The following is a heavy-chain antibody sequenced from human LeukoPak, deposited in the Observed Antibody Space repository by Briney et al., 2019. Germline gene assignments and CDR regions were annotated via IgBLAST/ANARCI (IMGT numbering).Heavy chain of an antibody. J-gene: IGHJ4*02. CDR1: GGSVSSYSYY. CDR3: PRTLAAGHFDY. CDR2: IYCSGSS. V-gene: IGHV4-39*01. D-gene: IGHD6-13*01. Sequence: SSETLSLTCTVSGGSVSSYSYYWGWIRPPQGKELVWVGSIYCSGSSYSNPALKSRITMSVDTSKYQFSLKLSSVTAADTVGYFCPRTLAAGHFDYWGQGTLVTVSS.